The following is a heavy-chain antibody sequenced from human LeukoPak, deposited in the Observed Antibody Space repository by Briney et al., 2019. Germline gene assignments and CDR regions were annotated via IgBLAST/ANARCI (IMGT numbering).Heavy chain of an antibody. Sequence: SQTLSLTCAVSRGSLSSVYCGCIRHPPGGGLEWSAGIYYIASATYNPCLKSRVTISIDTSKTQVSLKLSSVSAAGTAVYYCARGSIVVAAHAGAFDIWGQGTMVTVSS. CDR3: ARGSIVVAAHAGAFDI. CDR2: IYYIASA. CDR1: RGSLSSVY. D-gene: IGHD6-19*01. J-gene: IGHJ3*02. V-gene: IGHV4-59*01.